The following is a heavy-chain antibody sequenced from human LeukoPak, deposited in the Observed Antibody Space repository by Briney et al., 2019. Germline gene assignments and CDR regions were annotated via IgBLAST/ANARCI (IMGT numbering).Heavy chain of an antibody. V-gene: IGHV3-9*01. D-gene: IGHD6-19*01. CDR3: AKDIGLGIAVAVDFDY. Sequence: LSLTCAVSGASISSSNYYWGWVRQSPGKGLEWVSGISWNSGSIGYADSVKGRFTISRDNAKNSLYLQMNSLRAEDTALYYCAKDIGLGIAVAVDFDYWGQGTLVTVSS. J-gene: IGHJ4*02. CDR2: ISWNSGSI. CDR1: GASISSSNYY.